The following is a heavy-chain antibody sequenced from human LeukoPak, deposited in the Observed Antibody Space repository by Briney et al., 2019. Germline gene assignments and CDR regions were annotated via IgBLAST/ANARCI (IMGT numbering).Heavy chain of an antibody. V-gene: IGHV1-2*02. CDR3: ARGPNYYGSGSDDY. J-gene: IGHJ4*02. D-gene: IGHD3-10*01. CDR2: INPNSGGT. CDR1: GYTFTSYD. Sequence: ASVKVSCKASGYTFTSYDINWVRQATGQGLEWMGWINPNSGGTNYAQKFQGRVTMTRDTSIGTAYMELSRLRSDDTAVYYCARGPNYYGSGSDDYWGQGTLVTVSS.